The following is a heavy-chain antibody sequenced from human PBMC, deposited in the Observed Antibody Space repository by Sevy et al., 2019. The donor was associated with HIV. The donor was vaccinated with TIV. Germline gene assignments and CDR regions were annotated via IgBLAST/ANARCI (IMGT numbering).Heavy chain of an antibody. Sequence: GGSLRLSCAASGFTFSNYAMSWVRQAPGKGLEWVSAISGSGGSTYYVDSVKGRFTISRDNSKNTLFLQMNSLRAEVTAVYFCAKWSELPSSPFDYWGQGTLVTVSS. D-gene: IGHD1-26*01. V-gene: IGHV3-23*01. CDR2: ISGSGGST. CDR3: AKWSELPSSPFDY. CDR1: GFTFSNYA. J-gene: IGHJ4*02.